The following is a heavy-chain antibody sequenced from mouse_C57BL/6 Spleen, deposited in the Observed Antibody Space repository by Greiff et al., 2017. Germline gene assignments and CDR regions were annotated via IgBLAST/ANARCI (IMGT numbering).Heavy chain of an antibody. D-gene: IGHD1-1*01. CDR1: GYTFTSYW. CDR2: IYPSDSET. J-gene: IGHJ1*03. Sequence: VQLQQPGAELVRPGSSVKLSCKASGYTFTSYWMDWVKQRPGQGLEWIGNIYPSDSETHYNQKFKDKATLTVDKSSSTAYMQLSSLTSEDSAVYYCAREVATPYWYFDVWGTGTTVTVSS. V-gene: IGHV1-61*01. CDR3: AREVATPYWYFDV.